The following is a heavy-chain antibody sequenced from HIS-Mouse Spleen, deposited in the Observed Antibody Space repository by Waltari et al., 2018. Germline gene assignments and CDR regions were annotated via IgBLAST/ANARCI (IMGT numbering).Heavy chain of an antibody. V-gene: IGHV4-31*03. CDR3: ARSPYYDFWSGYSDNWFDP. CDR1: GGSISSGGYY. J-gene: IGHJ5*02. Sequence: QVQLQESGPGLVKPSQTLSLTCTVSGGSISSGGYYWSWIRQHPGKGLEWIGYLYYRGSTSYSPSLKSRGTISVDTAKNQFSLKLSAVTAADTAVYYCARSPYYDFWSGYSDNWFDPWGQGTLVTVSS. CDR2: LYYRGST. D-gene: IGHD3-3*01.